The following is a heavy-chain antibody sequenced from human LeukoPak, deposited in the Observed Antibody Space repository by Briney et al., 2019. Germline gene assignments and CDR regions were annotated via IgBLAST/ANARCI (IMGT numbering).Heavy chain of an antibody. CDR1: GGSINNYY. J-gene: IGHJ4*03. D-gene: IGHD4-17*01. Sequence: SETLSLTCTVSGGSINNYYWSWIRQPPGKGLEWIGYISYTGNTNYNPSLKSRVTISVDTSKNQFSLKLSSVTAADTAVYYCARRLRNGDYGYYFDYWGQGTTVTVSS. V-gene: IGHV4-59*08. CDR2: ISYTGNT. CDR3: ARRLRNGDYGYYFDY.